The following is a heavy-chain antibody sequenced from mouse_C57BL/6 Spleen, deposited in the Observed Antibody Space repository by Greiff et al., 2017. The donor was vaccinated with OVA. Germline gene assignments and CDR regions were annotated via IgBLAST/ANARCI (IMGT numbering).Heavy chain of an antibody. J-gene: IGHJ1*03. V-gene: IGHV1-26*01. D-gene: IGHD1-1*01. Sequence: EVQLQQSGPELVKPGASVKISCKASGYTFTDYYMNWVKQSHGKSLEWIGDINPNNGGTSYNQKFKGKATLTVDKSSSTAYMELRSLTSEDSAVYYCARELLLRRYFDVWGTGTTVTVSS. CDR1: GYTFTDYY. CDR3: ARELLLRRYFDV. CDR2: INPNNGGT.